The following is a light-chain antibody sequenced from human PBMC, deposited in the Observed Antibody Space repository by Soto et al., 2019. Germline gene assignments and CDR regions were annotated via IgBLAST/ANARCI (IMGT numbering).Light chain of an antibody. CDR3: SSYTSSSTPLYV. CDR1: SSDVGVYNY. Sequence: QSALTQPASVSGSPGQSITISCTGTSSDVGVYNYVSWYQQHPGKAPKLMIYEVSNRPSGVSNRFSGSKSGNTASLTISGLQAEEEADYYCSSYTSSSTPLYVFGTGTKLTVL. CDR2: EVS. J-gene: IGLJ1*01. V-gene: IGLV2-14*01.